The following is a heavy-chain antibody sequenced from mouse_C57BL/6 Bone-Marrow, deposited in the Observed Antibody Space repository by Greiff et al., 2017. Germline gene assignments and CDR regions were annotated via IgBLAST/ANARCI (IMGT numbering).Heavy chain of an antibody. CDR3: AKSCGDYYDSSYFDY. CDR2: IDPANGNT. CDR1: GFNIKNTY. D-gene: IGHD1-1*01. V-gene: IGHV14-3*01. J-gene: IGHJ2*01. Sequence: EVQLQQSVAELVRPGASVKLSCTASGFNIKNTYMHWVKQRPEQGLEWIGRIDPANGNTKYAPKFQGKATITADTSSNTAYLQLSSLTSEDTAIYYGAKSCGDYYDSSYFDYWGQGTTLTVSS.